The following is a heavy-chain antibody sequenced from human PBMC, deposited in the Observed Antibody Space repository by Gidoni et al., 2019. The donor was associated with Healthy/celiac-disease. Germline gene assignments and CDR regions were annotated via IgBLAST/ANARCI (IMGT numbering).Heavy chain of an antibody. CDR3: AAGQTSSGWFDP. CDR1: GGPISSGGYY. J-gene: IGHJ5*02. D-gene: IGHD3-10*01. CDR2: IYYSGST. V-gene: IGHV4-31*01. Sequence: QVQLQESGPGLVKPSQTLSLTCTVSGGPISSGGYYWSWIRQHPGKGLEWIGYIYYSGSTYYNPSLKSLVTISVDTSKNQFSLKLSSVTAADTAVYYCAAGQTSSGWFDPWGQGTLVTVSS.